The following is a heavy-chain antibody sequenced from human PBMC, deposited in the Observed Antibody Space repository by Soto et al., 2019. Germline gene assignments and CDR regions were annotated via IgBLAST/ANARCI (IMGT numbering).Heavy chain of an antibody. Sequence: ASVKVSCKASGGTFSSYAISWVRQAPGQGLEWMGGIIPNSGGTNYAQKFQGWVTMTRDTSISTAYMELSRLRSDDTAVYYCAREAGDIVVVVAGSPHDAFDIWGQGTMVTVSS. D-gene: IGHD2-15*01. V-gene: IGHV1-2*04. CDR3: AREAGDIVVVVAGSPHDAFDI. CDR1: GGTFSSYA. J-gene: IGHJ3*02. CDR2: IIPNSGGT.